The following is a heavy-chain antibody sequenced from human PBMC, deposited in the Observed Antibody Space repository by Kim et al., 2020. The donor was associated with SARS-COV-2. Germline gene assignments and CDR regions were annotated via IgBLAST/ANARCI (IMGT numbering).Heavy chain of an antibody. J-gene: IGHJ4*02. CDR3: ARDVVVAATDY. CDR2: IKQDGSEK. V-gene: IGHV3-7*05. Sequence: GGSLRLSCAASGFTVSSYWMSWVRQAPGKGLEWVANIKQDGSEKYYVDSVKGRFTISRDNAKNSLYLQMNSLRAEDTAVYYCARDVVVAATDYWGQGTLV. D-gene: IGHD2-15*01. CDR1: GFTVSSYW.